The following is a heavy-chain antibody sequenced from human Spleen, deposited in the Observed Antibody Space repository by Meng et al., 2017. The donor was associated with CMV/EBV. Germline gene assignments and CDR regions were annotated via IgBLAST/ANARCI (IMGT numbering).Heavy chain of an antibody. V-gene: IGHV4-61*08. Sequence: SETLSLTCTVSGGSVSSSDFYWTWIRQSPGKGLEWIGNVYYTGNTKYNPSLKSRVTISVDTSKNQFSLKLSSVTAADTAMYYCARGGFDSSGYSYIDYWGQGTLVTVSS. D-gene: IGHD3-22*01. CDR3: ARGGFDSSGYSYIDY. J-gene: IGHJ4*02. CDR1: GGSVSSSDFY. CDR2: VYYTGNT.